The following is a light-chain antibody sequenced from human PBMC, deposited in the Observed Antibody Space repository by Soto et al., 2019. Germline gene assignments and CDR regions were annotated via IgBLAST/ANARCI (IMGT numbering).Light chain of an antibody. CDR2: EGR. J-gene: IGLJ2*01. V-gene: IGLV2-23*01. CDR1: SSDVGGYNY. CDR3: CSYVGSDTYVI. Sequence: QSALTQPPSASGSPGQSLTISCTGTSSDVGGYNYVSWYQQRPGKAPKLMIYEGRKRPSGVSNRFSGSKSGNTASLTISGLQAEDEAHYYCCSYVGSDTYVIFGGGTKVTVL.